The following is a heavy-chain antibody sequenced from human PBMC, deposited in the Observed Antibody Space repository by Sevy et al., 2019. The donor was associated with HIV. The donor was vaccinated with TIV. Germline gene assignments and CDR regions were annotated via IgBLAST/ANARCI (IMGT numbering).Heavy chain of an antibody. V-gene: IGHV3-30*02. J-gene: IGHJ4*02. CDR3: AKDLAGPGRRYFDY. Sequence: GGSLRLSCAASGFTFSNYGMHWVRQVPGKGLEWVTFIRYDGSDKYYAASVKGRLTISRDDSKNTLYLQMYSLRAEDTAIYYCAKDLAGPGRRYFDYWGQGTLVTVSS. CDR1: GFTFSNYG. CDR2: IRYDGSDK. D-gene: IGHD6-13*01.